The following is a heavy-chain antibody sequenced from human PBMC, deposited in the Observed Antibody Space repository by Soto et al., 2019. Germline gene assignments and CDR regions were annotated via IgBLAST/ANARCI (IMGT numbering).Heavy chain of an antibody. Sequence: QLVESGGRGVQPGRSLRLSCEASEFTFSSYAMHWVRQAPGRGLEWVALISFDGRKEFYADSVKGRFIISRDNSRSMLYLQMDGLRPDDTAIYYCARPIPRWSYHYGMDVWGQGTTVTVSS. CDR3: ARPIPRWSYHYGMDV. D-gene: IGHD2-15*01. J-gene: IGHJ6*02. V-gene: IGHV3-30*03. CDR1: EFTFSSYA. CDR2: ISFDGRKE.